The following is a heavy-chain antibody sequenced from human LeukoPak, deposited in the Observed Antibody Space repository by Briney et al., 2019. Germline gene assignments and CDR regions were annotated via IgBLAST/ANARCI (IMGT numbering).Heavy chain of an antibody. CDR1: DGSISSISSNNYH. CDR2: IYYSGST. CDR3: AREMGVVTAHGIDV. Sequence: SETLSLTCIVSDGSISSISSNNYHWGWIRQPPGKGLEWIGSIYYSGSTYYNPSLKSRVTISVDTSKNQFSLKLSPVTAADTALYYCAREMGVVTAHGIDVWGQGTTVTVSS. V-gene: IGHV4-39*02. D-gene: IGHD4-23*01. J-gene: IGHJ6*02.